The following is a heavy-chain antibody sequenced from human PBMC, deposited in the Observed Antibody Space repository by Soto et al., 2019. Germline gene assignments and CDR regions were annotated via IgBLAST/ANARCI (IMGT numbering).Heavy chain of an antibody. J-gene: IGHJ5*02. D-gene: IGHD6-25*01. CDR3: ARGKREFAP. CDR2: INHSGST. Sequence: ASETLSLTCAVYGGSFSGYYWSWIRQPPGKGLEWIGEINHSGSTNYNPSLKSRVTISVDTSKNQFSLKLSSVTAADTAVYYCARGKREFAPWGQGTLVTVAS. CDR1: GGSFSGYY. V-gene: IGHV4-34*01.